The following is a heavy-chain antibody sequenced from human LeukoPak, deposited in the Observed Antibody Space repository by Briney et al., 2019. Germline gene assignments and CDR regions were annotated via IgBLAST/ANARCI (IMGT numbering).Heavy chain of an antibody. CDR1: GLTFSSYW. CDR3: VGGIGWLPDY. Sequence: GGSLRLSCAASGLTFSSYWVNWVRQAPGKGLEWVANIEKDGSEKNYVDSVKGRFTISRDNAENSLYLQMNSLRVEDTAVYYCVGGIGWLPDYWGQGTLVTVSS. CDR2: IEKDGSEK. J-gene: IGHJ4*02. V-gene: IGHV3-7*01. D-gene: IGHD6-19*01.